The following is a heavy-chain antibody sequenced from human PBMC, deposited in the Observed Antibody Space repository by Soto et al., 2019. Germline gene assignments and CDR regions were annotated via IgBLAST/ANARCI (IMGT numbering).Heavy chain of an antibody. J-gene: IGHJ6*02. D-gene: IGHD6-13*01. Sequence: ASVKVSCKASGYDFTAYDINWVRQASGQGVEWMGWIDPINGATGTARRFQGRVSLSRNTATGTAYLELTSLRSDDTAVYYCGRGPSPRAPAGGTPYYYAMDVWGQGTTVTVSS. V-gene: IGHV1-8*02. CDR2: IDPINGAT. CDR1: GYDFTAYD. CDR3: GRGPSPRAPAGGTPYYYAMDV.